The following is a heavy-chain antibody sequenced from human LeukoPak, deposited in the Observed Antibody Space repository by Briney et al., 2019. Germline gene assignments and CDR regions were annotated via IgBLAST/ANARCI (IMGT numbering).Heavy chain of an antibody. CDR1: GLTFSNYA. J-gene: IGHJ3*02. D-gene: IGHD3-9*01. Sequence: PGGSLRLSCAASGLTFSNYAMSWVRQAPGKGLEGVSTISGSGGSTYYADSVKGRFTISRDNSKNTLYLQMNSLRAEDTAVYYCARDLNDILTGPGAFDIWGQGTMVTVSS. CDR2: ISGSGGST. V-gene: IGHV3-23*01. CDR3: ARDLNDILTGPGAFDI.